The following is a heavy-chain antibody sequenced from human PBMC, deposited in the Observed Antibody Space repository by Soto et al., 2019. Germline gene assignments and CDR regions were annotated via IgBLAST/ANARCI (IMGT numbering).Heavy chain of an antibody. CDR3: AKDKDIVVVPAAMLVRFDV. CDR1: GFTFSSYA. Sequence: HPGGSLRLSCAASGFTFSSYAMSWVRQAPGKGLEWVSAISGSGGSTYYADSVKGRFTISRDNSKNTLYLQMNSLRAEDTAVYYCAKDKDIVVVPAAMLVRFDVWGQGTTVTVSS. CDR2: ISGSGGST. D-gene: IGHD2-2*01. J-gene: IGHJ6*02. V-gene: IGHV3-23*01.